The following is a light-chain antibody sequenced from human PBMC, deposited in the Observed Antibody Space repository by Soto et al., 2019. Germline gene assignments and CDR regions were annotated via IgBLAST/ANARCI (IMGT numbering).Light chain of an antibody. CDR2: EDS. CDR1: SSDVGSYNL. CDR3: CSYAGTSTFVV. J-gene: IGLJ3*02. V-gene: IGLV2-23*02. Sequence: QSAPTQPSSVSGSPGQSITISCTGTSSDVGSYNLVSWYQQHPDKAPKLLIFEDSKRPSGVSNRFSGPKSGNTASLTISGLQAEDEADYHCCSYAGTSTFVVFGGVTKLTVL.